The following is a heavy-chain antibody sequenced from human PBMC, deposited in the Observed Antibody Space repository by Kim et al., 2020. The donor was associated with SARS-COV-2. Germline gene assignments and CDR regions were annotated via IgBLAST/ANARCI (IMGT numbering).Heavy chain of an antibody. D-gene: IGHD2-2*01. Sequence: GGSLRLSCAASGFTFSSYAMSWVRQAPGKGLEWVSAISGSGGSTYYADSVKGRFTISRDNSKNTLYLQMNSLRAEDTAVYYCAKDAIGYCSSTSCPGDDAFDIWGQETMVTVSS. CDR3: AKDAIGYCSSTSCPGDDAFDI. CDR1: GFTFSSYA. CDR2: ISGSGGST. V-gene: IGHV3-23*01. J-gene: IGHJ3*02.